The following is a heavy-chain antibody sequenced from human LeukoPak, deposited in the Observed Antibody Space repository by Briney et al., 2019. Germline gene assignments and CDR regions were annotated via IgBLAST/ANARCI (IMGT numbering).Heavy chain of an antibody. CDR2: IYYSGST. CDR3: ARQGVVITTNFDY. D-gene: IGHD3-22*01. Sequence: PSETLSLTCTVSGGSISSSSYYWGWIRQPPGKGLEWIGSIYYSGSTYYNPSLKSRVTISVDTSKNQFSLKLSSVTAADTAVYYCARQGVVITTNFDYWGQGTLVTVSS. CDR1: GGSISSSSYY. V-gene: IGHV4-39*01. J-gene: IGHJ4*02.